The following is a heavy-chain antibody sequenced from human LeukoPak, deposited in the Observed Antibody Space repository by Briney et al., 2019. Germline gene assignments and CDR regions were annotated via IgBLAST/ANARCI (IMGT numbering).Heavy chain of an antibody. V-gene: IGHV1-8*01. D-gene: IGHD2-15*01. CDR3: ARVSLGYCSGGTCYFQDH. Sequence: ASVKVSCKASGYTFTDYDINWVRRATGQGLEWMGWMNPNSGNTGYAQKFQGRVTMTRSTSISTAYMELSSLTSEDTAVYYCARVSLGYCSGGTCYFQDHWGQGTLVTVSS. CDR1: GYTFTDYD. J-gene: IGHJ4*02. CDR2: MNPNSGNT.